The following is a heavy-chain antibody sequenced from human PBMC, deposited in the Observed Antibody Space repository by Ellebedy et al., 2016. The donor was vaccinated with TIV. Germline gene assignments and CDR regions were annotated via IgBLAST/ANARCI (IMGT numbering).Heavy chain of an antibody. CDR1: GGSVSSGSYY. D-gene: IGHD6-13*01. Sequence: SETLSLXXTVSGGSVSSGSYYWSWIRQPPGKGLEWIGYIYYSGSTNYNPSLKSRVTISVDTSKNQFSLKLSSVTAADTAVYYCARGLRYSSRLDYWGQGTLVTVSS. V-gene: IGHV4-61*01. J-gene: IGHJ4*02. CDR3: ARGLRYSSRLDY. CDR2: IYYSGST.